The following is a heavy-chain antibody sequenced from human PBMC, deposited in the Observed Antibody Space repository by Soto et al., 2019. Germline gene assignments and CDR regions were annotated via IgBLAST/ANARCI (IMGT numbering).Heavy chain of an antibody. CDR1: GGSFSGYY. J-gene: IGHJ6*02. V-gene: IGHV4-34*01. CDR3: ARATYGSGAEGMDV. Sequence: SETLSLTCAVYGGSFSGYYWSWIRQPPGKGLEWIGEINHSGSTNYNPSLKSRDTISVDTSKNQFSLKLSSVTAADTVVYYCARATYGSGAEGMDVWGQGTTVTVSS. CDR2: INHSGST. D-gene: IGHD3-10*01.